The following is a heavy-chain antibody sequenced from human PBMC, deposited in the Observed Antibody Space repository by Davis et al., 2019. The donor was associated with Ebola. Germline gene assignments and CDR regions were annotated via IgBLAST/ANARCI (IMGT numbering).Heavy chain of an antibody. D-gene: IGHD6-6*01. CDR3: AKASIVRAYYYGMDV. V-gene: IGHV3-23*01. CDR2: GTSADT. CDR1: GFIFSTYV. Sequence: GESLKISCSASGFIFSTYVMSWVRLAPGKGLEWVSTYGTSADTYYADSVKGRFTISRDNSKNTLYLQMNSLRAEDTAVYYCAKASIVRAYYYGMDVWGQGTTVTVSS. J-gene: IGHJ6*02.